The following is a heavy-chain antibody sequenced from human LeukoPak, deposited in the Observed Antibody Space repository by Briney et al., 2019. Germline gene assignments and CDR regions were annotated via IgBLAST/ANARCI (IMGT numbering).Heavy chain of an antibody. J-gene: IGHJ6*03. CDR3: ARGLSTPRYYYDSSGYYRTYYYYYMDV. CDR2: INHSGST. D-gene: IGHD3-22*01. Sequence: PSETLSLTCAVYGRSFSGYYWSWIRQPPGKGLEWIGEINHSGSTNYNPSLKSRVTISVDTSKNQFSLKLSSVTAADTAVYYCARGLSTPRYYYDSSGYYRTYYYYYMDVWGKGTTVTVS. CDR1: GRSFSGYY. V-gene: IGHV4-34*01.